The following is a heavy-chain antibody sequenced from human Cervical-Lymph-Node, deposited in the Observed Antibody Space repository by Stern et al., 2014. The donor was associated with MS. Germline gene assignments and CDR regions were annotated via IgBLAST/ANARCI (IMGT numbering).Heavy chain of an antibody. CDR1: GG. CDR3: ARGGGDNWFDP. Sequence: VQLVESGAEVKKPGSSVRVSCKAYGGISWVRQAPGQGLEYCGGIIPLVGPPNNAQKFQGRLTITADTSTNTAFLEVSSLKSDATAVYYCARGGGDNWFDPWGQGTLVTVSS. CDR2: IIPLVGPP. J-gene: IGHJ5*02. V-gene: IGHV1-69*06. D-gene: IGHD3-16*01.